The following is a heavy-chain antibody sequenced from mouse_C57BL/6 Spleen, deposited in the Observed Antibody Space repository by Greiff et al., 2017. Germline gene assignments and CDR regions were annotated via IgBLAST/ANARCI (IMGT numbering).Heavy chain of an antibody. V-gene: IGHV1-50*01. Sequence: QVQLQQPGAELVKPGASVKLSCKASGYTFTSYWMQWVKQRPGQGLEWIGEIDPSDSYTNYNQKFKGKATLTVATSSSTAYMQLSSLTSEDSAVYYCARSRAAQASWFAYWGQGTLVTVSA. CDR1: GYTFTSYW. CDR3: ARSRAAQASWFAY. CDR2: IDPSDSYT. D-gene: IGHD3-2*02. J-gene: IGHJ3*01.